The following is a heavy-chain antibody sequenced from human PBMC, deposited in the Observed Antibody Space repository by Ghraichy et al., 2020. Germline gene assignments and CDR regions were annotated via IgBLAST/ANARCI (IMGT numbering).Heavy chain of an antibody. D-gene: IGHD2-2*01. CDR1: GYSISSGYY. CDR3: AREERYCSSTSCYRTFDY. V-gene: IGHV4-38-2*02. Sequence: SQTLSLTCAVSGYSISSGYYWGWIRQPPGKGLEWIGSIYHSGSTYYNPSLKSRVTISVDTSKNQFSLKLSSVTAADTAVYYCAREERYCSSTSCYRTFDYWGQGTLVTVSS. CDR2: IYHSGST. J-gene: IGHJ4*02.